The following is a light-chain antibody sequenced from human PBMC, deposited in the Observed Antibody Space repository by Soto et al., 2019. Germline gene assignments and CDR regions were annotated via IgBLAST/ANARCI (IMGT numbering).Light chain of an antibody. Sequence: QPVLTQPASVSGSPGQSITLSCGGTSRDVGAYNYVSWYQQHPGKAPKLMIYEVTNRPSGVSTRFSGSKSGNTASLTISGLQAEDEAAYYCSSYTTSNTWVFGGGTKVTVL. CDR2: EVT. CDR3: SSYTTSNTWV. CDR1: SRDVGAYNY. J-gene: IGLJ3*02. V-gene: IGLV2-14*01.